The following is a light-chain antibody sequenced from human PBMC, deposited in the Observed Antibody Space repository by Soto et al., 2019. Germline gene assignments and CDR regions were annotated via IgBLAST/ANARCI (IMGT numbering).Light chain of an antibody. J-gene: IGKJ2*01. V-gene: IGKV1-39*01. CDR1: QSITKY. CDR2: GAS. Sequence: DIQMTQSPSSLSAYVGDRVTITCRASQSITKYLNWYQKKPGKAPKLLIYGASSLQSGVPSRFTGVGSGTDFTLTISSLQPEDFATYYCQQSYTTPPTFGQGTNLGIK. CDR3: QQSYTTPPT.